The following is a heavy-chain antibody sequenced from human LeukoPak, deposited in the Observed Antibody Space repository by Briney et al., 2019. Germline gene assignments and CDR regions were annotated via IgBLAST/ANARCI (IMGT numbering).Heavy chain of an antibody. CDR2: INHSGST. V-gene: IGHV4-34*01. D-gene: IGHD6-6*01. Sequence: PSETLFLTCAVYGGSFSGYYWSWIRQPPGKGLEWIGEINHSGSTNYNPSLKSRVTISVDTSKNQFSLKLSSVTAADTAVYYCARGTIAARYYYYYYMDVWGKGTTVTVSS. CDR3: ARGTIAARYYYYYYMDV. CDR1: GGSFSGYY. J-gene: IGHJ6*03.